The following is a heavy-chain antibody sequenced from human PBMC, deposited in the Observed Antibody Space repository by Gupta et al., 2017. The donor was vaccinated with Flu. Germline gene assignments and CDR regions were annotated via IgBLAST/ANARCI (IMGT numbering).Heavy chain of an antibody. D-gene: IGHD3-10*01. Sequence: EVQLVESGGGLVQPGRSLRLSCTASGFTFGAYAMSWFRQAPGKGLEWVGFIRSKAYGGTTEYAASVKGRFTISRDDSKSIAYLQMNSLKTEDTAVYYCTRDPTLHEYYYGSGSVGRYFDYWGQGTLVTVSS. J-gene: IGHJ4*02. CDR3: TRDPTLHEYYYGSGSVGRYFDY. V-gene: IGHV3-49*03. CDR2: IRSKAYGGTT. CDR1: GFTFGAYA.